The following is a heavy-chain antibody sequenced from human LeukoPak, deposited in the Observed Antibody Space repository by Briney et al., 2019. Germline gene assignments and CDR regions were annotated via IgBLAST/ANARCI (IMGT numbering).Heavy chain of an antibody. CDR2: ISSSSSTI. J-gene: IGHJ6*03. CDR3: ARDGRVVVVPAASHMDV. V-gene: IGHV3-48*04. Sequence: GGSLRLSCAASGFTYSSYSMNWVRQAPGKGLEWVSYISSSSSTIYYADSVKGRFTISRDNAKNSLYLQMNSLRAEDTAVYYCARDGRVVVVPAASHMDVWGKGATVTVSS. D-gene: IGHD2-2*01. CDR1: GFTYSSYS.